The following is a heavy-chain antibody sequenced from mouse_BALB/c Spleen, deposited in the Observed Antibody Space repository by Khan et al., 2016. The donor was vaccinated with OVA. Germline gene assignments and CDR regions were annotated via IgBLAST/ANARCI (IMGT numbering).Heavy chain of an antibody. CDR3: ARGARATYYFDY. D-gene: IGHD3-1*01. Sequence: EVQLQESGPGLVKPSQSLSLTCSVTGYSITSGYYWNWIRQFQGNKLEWMGYISYDGSDNCNPSLKNRFFITRDTSKNQFFLKLKSVTTEDTATYYCARGARATYYFDYWGQGTSLTVSS. CDR1: GYSITSGYY. J-gene: IGHJ2*03. CDR2: ISYDGSD. V-gene: IGHV3-6*02.